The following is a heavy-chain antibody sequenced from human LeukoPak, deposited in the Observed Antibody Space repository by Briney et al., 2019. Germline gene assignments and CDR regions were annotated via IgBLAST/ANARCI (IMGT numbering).Heavy chain of an antibody. D-gene: IGHD2-15*01. CDR1: GYSFTSYW. V-gene: IGHV5-51*01. CDR2: IYPGDSDT. J-gene: IGHJ4*02. Sequence: GESLKISCKGSGYSFTSYWIGWVRQMPGKGLEWMGIIYPGDSDTRYSPSFQGQVTISADKSISTAYPQWSSLKASDTAMYYCARHGPYCSGGSCYSSEVDYWGQGTLVTVSS. CDR3: ARHGPYCSGGSCYSSEVDY.